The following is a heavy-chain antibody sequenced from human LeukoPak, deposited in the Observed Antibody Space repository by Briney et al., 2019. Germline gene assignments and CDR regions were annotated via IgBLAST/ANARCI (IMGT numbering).Heavy chain of an antibody. J-gene: IGHJ4*02. CDR3: AGGDCDILTGIDY. V-gene: IGHV4-59*01. Sequence: SETLSLTCTVSGGSISSYYWSWIRQPPGKGLEWIGYIYYSGSTNYNPSLKSRVTISVDTSKNQFSLKLSSVTAADTAVYYCAGGDCDILTGIDYWGQGTLVTVSS. D-gene: IGHD3-9*01. CDR2: IYYSGST. CDR1: GGSISSYY.